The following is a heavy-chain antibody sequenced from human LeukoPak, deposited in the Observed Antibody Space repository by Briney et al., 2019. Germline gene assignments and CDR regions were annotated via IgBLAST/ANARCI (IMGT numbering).Heavy chain of an antibody. CDR2: ISAYSGNT. CDR1: GYTFTSYG. V-gene: IGHV1-18*01. CDR3: ARVLSHELELREIDY. D-gene: IGHD1-7*01. J-gene: IGHJ4*02. Sequence: ASVKVSCKASGYTFTSYGISWVRQAPGQGLEWMGWISAYSGNTNYAQKLQGRVTMTTDTSTSTAYMELRSLRSDDTAVYYCARVLSHELELREIDYWGQGTLVTVSS.